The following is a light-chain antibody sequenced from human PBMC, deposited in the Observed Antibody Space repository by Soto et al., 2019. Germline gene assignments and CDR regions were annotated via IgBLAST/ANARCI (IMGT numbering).Light chain of an antibody. CDR2: EAS. V-gene: IGKV1D-12*01. J-gene: IGKJ5*01. CDR1: QGITNR. CDR3: QQANSFTIT. Sequence: DIQMTQSPSSVSASVGDRVTITCRASQGITNRLAWYQQKPGKDPKLLIYEASSLQSGVPSRISGSGSGTDFNLTISRLQTEDFATYYCQQANSFTITFGQGTRLEIK.